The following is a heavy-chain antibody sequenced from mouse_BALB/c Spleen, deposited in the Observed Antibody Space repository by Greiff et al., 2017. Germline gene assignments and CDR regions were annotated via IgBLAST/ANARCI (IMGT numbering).Heavy chain of an antibody. CDR2: ISSGSSTI. CDR3: ARGPTGPYFDY. V-gene: IGHV5-17*02. J-gene: IGHJ1*01. D-gene: IGHD4-1*02. Sequence: EVQGVESGGGLVQPGGSRKLSCAASGFTFSSFGMHWVRQAPEKGLEWVAYISSGSSTIYYADTVKGRFTISRDNPKNTLFLQMTSLRSEDTAMYYCARGPTGPYFDYWGAGTTVTVSS. CDR1: GFTFSSFG.